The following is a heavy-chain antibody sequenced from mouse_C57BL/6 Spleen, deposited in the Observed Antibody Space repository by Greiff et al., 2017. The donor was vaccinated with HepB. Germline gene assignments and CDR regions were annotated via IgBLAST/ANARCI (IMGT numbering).Heavy chain of an antibody. CDR2: IWSGGST. CDR3: ARNGNRYSSGYVGAMDY. V-gene: IGHV2-2*01. D-gene: IGHD3-2*02. Sequence: VQLQQSGPGLVQPSQSLSITCTVSGFSLTSYGVHWVRQSPGKGLESLGVIWSGGSTDNNAAFISRLSISKDNSKSQVFFKMNSLQADDTAIYYCARNGNRYSSGYVGAMDYWGQGTSVTVSS. CDR1: GFSLTSYG. J-gene: IGHJ4*01.